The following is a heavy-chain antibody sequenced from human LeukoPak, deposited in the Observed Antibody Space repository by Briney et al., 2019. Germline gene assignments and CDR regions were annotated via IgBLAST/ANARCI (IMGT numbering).Heavy chain of an antibody. Sequence: GGSLRLSCAASGFTFDDYAMHWVRQAPGKGLEWVSGISWNSGGIGYADSVKGRFTISRDNAKNSLYLQMDSLRAEDTALYYCAKSLDRYTVAVDAFDIWGQGTMVTVSS. CDR1: GFTFDDYA. CDR3: AKSLDRYTVAVDAFDI. J-gene: IGHJ3*02. V-gene: IGHV3-9*01. D-gene: IGHD4-23*01. CDR2: ISWNSGGI.